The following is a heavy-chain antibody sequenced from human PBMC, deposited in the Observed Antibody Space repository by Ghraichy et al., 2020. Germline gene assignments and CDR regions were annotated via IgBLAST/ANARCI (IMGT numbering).Heavy chain of an antibody. D-gene: IGHD1-20*01. CDR2: MNPNSGNT. CDR3: ARAITGPIPTYYYYGMDV. Sequence: ASVKVSCKASGYTFTSYDINWVRQATGQGLEWMGWMNPNSGNTGYAQKFQGRVTMTRNTSISTAYMELSSLRSEDTAVYYCARAITGPIPTYYYYGMDVWGQGTTVTVSS. J-gene: IGHJ6*02. CDR1: GYTFTSYD. V-gene: IGHV1-8*01.